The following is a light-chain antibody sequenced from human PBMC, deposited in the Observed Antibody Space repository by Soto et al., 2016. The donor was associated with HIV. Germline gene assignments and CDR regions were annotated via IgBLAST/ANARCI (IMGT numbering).Light chain of an antibody. CDR1: KLGDKY. V-gene: IGLV3-1*01. J-gene: IGLJ2*01. CDR3: QAWDSSTVV. Sequence: SYELTQPPSVSVSPGQTATITCSGDKLGDKYAYWYQQKPGQSPVLVIYQDTKRPSGIPERFSGSNSANTATLTISGTQAMDEADYYCQAWDSSTVVFGGGTKLTV. CDR2: QDT.